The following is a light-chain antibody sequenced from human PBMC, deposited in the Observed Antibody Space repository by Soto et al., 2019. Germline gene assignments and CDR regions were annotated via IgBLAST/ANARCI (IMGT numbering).Light chain of an antibody. J-gene: IGKJ3*01. CDR2: GAS. CDR1: QSVSNN. V-gene: IGKV3-15*01. Sequence: EVAMTQSPATLSVSPGERAILSCRTSQSVSNNLAWYQQKPGLAPRLLIYGASTRATGIPARFSGSGSGTEFTLTISSRQSEDFAVYYCQQYDNRPPFTFGPGTRVDIK. CDR3: QQYDNRPPFT.